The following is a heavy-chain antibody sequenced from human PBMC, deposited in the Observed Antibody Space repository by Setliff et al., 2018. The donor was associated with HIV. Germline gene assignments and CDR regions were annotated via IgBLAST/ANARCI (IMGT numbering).Heavy chain of an antibody. CDR1: GYTFTSYG. CDR2: ISAYNGNT. Sequence: ASVKVSCKASGYTFTSYGISWVRQAPGQGLEWMGWISAYNGNTDYARNLQGRLTMTTDTSTSTAFMELRSLRFDDTAIYYCARDLFRRVGPFQPPGYWGQGTLVTVSS. CDR3: ARDLFRRVGPFQPPGY. D-gene: IGHD1-26*01. J-gene: IGHJ4*02. V-gene: IGHV1-18*01.